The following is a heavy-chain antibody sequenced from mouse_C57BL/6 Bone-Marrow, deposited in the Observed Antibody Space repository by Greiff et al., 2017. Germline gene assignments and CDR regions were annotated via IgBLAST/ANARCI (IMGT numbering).Heavy chain of an antibody. D-gene: IGHD2-1*01. CDR3: ARGNQYGRGMDY. Sequence: QVQLKQSGSELRSPGSSVKLSCKDFDSEVFPIAYMSWVRQKPGHGFEWIGGILPSIGRTINGEKFEDKATMDADTLSNTAYLELNSLTSEESAIYYCARGNQYGRGMDYWGQGTSVTVSS. CDR2: ILPSIGRT. J-gene: IGHJ4*01. V-gene: IGHV15-2*01. CDR1: DSEVFPIAY.